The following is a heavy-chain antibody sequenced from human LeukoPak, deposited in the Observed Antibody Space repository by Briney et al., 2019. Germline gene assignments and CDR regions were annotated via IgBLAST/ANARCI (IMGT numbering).Heavy chain of an antibody. CDR2: IWYDGSNK. CDR1: GFTFSSYG. J-gene: IGHJ6*02. CDR3: ARDPQVGGASSYYYGMDV. V-gene: IGHV3-33*01. Sequence: GGSLRLSCAASGFTFSSYGMHWVRQAPGKGLEWVAVIWYDGSNKYYADSVKGRSTISRDNSKNTLYLQMNSLRAEDTAVYYCARDPQVGGASSYYYGMDVWGQGTTVTVS.